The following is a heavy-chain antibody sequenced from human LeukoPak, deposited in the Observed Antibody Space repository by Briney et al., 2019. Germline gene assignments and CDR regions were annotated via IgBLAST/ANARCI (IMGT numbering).Heavy chain of an antibody. D-gene: IGHD1-26*01. V-gene: IGHV4-39*01. CDR3: ARHYLGGNYPDYFNH. CDR2: IYYSGNT. Sequence: AETLSLTCIVSGGSISSTTYYWGWVRQHPGKRLEWIGSIYYSGNTYHNPSLKSRVTISIDTSKNQFPLNLNSVTAADTALYSCARHYLGGNYPDYFNHWGQGTLVTVSS. CDR1: GGSISSTTYY. J-gene: IGHJ4*02.